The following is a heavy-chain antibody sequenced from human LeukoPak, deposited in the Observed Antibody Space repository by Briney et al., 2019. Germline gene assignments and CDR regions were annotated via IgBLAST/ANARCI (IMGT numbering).Heavy chain of an antibody. V-gene: IGHV3-23*01. CDR1: GFTFSSYA. Sequence: PGGSLRLSCAASGFTFSSYAMSWVRQTPGKGLEWVSAISGSGGSTYYADSVKGRFTISRDNSKNTLYLQMNSLRAEDTAVYYCAKTRIAARRNWFDPWGQGTLVTVSS. J-gene: IGHJ5*02. D-gene: IGHD6-6*01. CDR3: AKTRIAARRNWFDP. CDR2: ISGSGGST.